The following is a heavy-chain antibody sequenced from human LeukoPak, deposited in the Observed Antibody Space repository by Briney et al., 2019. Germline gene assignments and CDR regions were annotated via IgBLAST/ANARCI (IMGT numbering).Heavy chain of an antibody. D-gene: IGHD5-24*01. J-gene: IGHJ6*02. Sequence: GASVKVSCKASGYTFTSYGITWVRQAPGQGLEWMGWISVYNGNTNHAQKLQGRVTMTTDTSTSTAYMELTSLRSDDTAVYYCARGNEMATIMRRLHYYYGMDVWGQGTTVTVSS. CDR3: ARGNEMATIMRRLHYYYGMDV. CDR1: GYTFTSYG. V-gene: IGHV1-18*01. CDR2: ISVYNGNT.